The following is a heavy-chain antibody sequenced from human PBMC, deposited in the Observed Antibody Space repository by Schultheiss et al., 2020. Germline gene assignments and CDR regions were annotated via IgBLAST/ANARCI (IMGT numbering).Heavy chain of an antibody. V-gene: IGHV4-34*01. D-gene: IGHD3-9*01. J-gene: IGHJ4*02. CDR2: IHYRGST. Sequence: SETLSLTCTVYGGSFSGYYWGWIRQAPGKGLEWIGNIHYRGSTYYNPSLKSRVTMSVDTSKNQFSLKLSSVTAADTAVYYCARVGSSNYDILTGYGYWGQGTLVTVSS. CDR3: ARVGSSNYDILTGYGY. CDR1: GGSFSGYY.